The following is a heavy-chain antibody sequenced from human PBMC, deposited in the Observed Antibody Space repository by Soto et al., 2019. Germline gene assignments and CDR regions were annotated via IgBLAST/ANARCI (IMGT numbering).Heavy chain of an antibody. Sequence: QVQLQESGPGLVKPSQTLSLTCTVSGGSISSGGYYWSWIRQHPGKGLEWIGYIYYSGSTYYNPSLKSRVTMSVDTSKNQSSLKLSCVTAADTAVYYCARSFGVAADGPFDYWGQGTLVTVSS. CDR2: IYYSGST. CDR1: GGSISSGGYY. V-gene: IGHV4-31*03. CDR3: ARSFGVAADGPFDY. D-gene: IGHD6-13*01. J-gene: IGHJ4*02.